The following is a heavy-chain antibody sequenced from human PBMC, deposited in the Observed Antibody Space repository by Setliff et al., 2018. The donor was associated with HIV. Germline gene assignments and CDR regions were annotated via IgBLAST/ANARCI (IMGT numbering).Heavy chain of an antibody. CDR1: GFTFGDYA. Sequence: LRLSCTASGFTFGDYAMSWVRQAPGKGLEWVSYISMSSHTSVIYSDSVKGRFTISRDNARNSFYLQMNSLRVDDTAVYFCARDKWASGFDFWCHGTLVTAPQ. D-gene: IGHD1-26*01. CDR2: ISMSSHTSV. CDR3: ARDKWASGFDF. J-gene: IGHJ4*01. V-gene: IGHV3-11*06.